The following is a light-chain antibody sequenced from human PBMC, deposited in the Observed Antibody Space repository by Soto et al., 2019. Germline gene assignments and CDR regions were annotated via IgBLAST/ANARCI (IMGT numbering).Light chain of an antibody. CDR1: LTVNTN. V-gene: IGKV3-15*01. CDR2: YAS. Sequence: DIVMTQSPATLSVSPGERATLSCRASLTVNTNLAWYQQKPGQAPRLLIYYASTRATGIPARFSGSGSAKEFTLTISSVQSEDSAVYYCQQYNNWPPGATFGPGTKVEIK. J-gene: IGKJ3*01. CDR3: QQYNNWPPGAT.